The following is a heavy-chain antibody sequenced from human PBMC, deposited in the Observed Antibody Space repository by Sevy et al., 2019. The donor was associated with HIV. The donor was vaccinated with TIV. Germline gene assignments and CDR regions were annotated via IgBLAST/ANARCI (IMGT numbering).Heavy chain of an antibody. J-gene: IGHJ4*02. V-gene: IGHV3-48*03. D-gene: IGHD6-19*01. CDR3: ARGSLYSSGWSESLDY. CDR1: GFTFSSYE. CDR2: ISNSGTAM. Sequence: GGSLRLSCAASGFTFSSYEMNWVRQAPGKGLEWISYISNSGTAMYYSDSVRGRFTISRDNARRSLYLQMNSLRAEDTAVYYCARGSLYSSGWSESLDYWGQGTLVTVSS.